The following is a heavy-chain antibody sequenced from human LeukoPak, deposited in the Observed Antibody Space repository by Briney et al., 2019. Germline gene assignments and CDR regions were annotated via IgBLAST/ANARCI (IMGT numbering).Heavy chain of an antibody. Sequence: SETLSLTCAVSGYSISSGYYWGWIRQPPGKGLQWIGSIFQIGYSYYNPSLKSRVTISVDTSRNQFALKLSSVTAADTAVYYCAGDKETTGNGRPNWFDPWGQGTLVTVSS. D-gene: IGHD1-1*01. J-gene: IGHJ5*02. CDR1: GYSISSGYY. V-gene: IGHV4-38-2*01. CDR2: IFQIGYS. CDR3: AGDKETTGNGRPNWFDP.